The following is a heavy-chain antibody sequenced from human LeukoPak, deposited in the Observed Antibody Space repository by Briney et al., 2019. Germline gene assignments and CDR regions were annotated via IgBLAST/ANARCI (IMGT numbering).Heavy chain of an antibody. Sequence: GGSLRLSCAASGFTFDDYGMSWVRQAPGKGLEWVSGINWNGGSTGYADSVKGRFTISRDNAKNSLYLQMNSLRAEDTALYYCARATRAAAGDYYYYYMDVWGKGTTVTISS. V-gene: IGHV3-20*04. CDR1: GFTFDDYG. CDR2: INWNGGST. J-gene: IGHJ6*03. CDR3: ARATRAAAGDYYYYYMDV. D-gene: IGHD6-13*01.